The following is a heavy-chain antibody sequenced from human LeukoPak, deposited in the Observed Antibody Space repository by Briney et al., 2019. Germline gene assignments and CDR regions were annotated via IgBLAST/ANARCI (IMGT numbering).Heavy chain of an antibody. V-gene: IGHV3-33*01. CDR1: GFTFSNYG. CDR2: IWYDGGNK. CDR3: ARDYGSGGSCYGY. Sequence: GGSLRLSCAASGFTFSNYGMHWVRQAPGKGLEWVAVIWYDGGNKYYADSVKGRFTISRDNSKNTLSLQMNSLRDEDTAVYYCARDYGSGGSCYGYWGQGTLVTVSS. D-gene: IGHD2-15*01. J-gene: IGHJ4*02.